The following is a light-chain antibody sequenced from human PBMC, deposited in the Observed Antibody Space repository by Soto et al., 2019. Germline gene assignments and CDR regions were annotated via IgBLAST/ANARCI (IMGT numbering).Light chain of an antibody. CDR1: QCVSSSY. V-gene: IGKV3-20*01. CDR2: GAS. CDR3: QQYDNSPLT. Sequence: DIVLTQSPGTLSLSPGERAALSCRASQCVSSSYLAWYQQKPGQAPRLLIYGASNRATGIPDRFSGSGSGTDFTLTISRLEPEDFAVYYCQQYDNSPLTFGGGTKVEIK. J-gene: IGKJ4*01.